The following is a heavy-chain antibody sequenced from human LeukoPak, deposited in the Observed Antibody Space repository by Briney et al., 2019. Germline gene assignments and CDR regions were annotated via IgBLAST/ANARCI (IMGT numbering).Heavy chain of an antibody. Sequence: GGSLRLSCAASGFMFSNYGMHWVRQAPGKGLEWVAVIWCDGSNKYYADSVKGRFTISRDNAKNSLYLQMNSLRAEDTAVYYCARGYCSGGSCHGVDPWGQGTLVTVSS. D-gene: IGHD2-15*01. CDR1: GFMFSNYG. V-gene: IGHV3-33*03. J-gene: IGHJ5*02. CDR2: IWCDGSNK. CDR3: ARGYCSGGSCHGVDP.